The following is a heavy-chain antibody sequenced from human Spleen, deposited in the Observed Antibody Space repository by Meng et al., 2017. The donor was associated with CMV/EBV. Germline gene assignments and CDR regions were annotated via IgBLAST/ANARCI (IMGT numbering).Heavy chain of an antibody. V-gene: IGHV1-18*01. D-gene: IGHD2-21*01. J-gene: IGHJ4*02. CDR3: ARDYGGYWYLDN. CDR2: ISPYNGNT. CDR1: GYSITNYG. Sequence: CDASGYSITNYGISWVRQPPGQGLEWMGWISPYNGNTRYARQIQDRVTMTTDTSTTTAYMELRSLRSDDTAVYYCARDYGGYWYLDNWGQGTLVTVSS.